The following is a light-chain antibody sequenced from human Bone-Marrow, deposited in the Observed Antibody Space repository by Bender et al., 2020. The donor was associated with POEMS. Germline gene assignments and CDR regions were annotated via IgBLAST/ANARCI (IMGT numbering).Light chain of an antibody. Sequence: QSALSQPASVSGSPGQSITISCTGTSSDVGAYNFVSWYQQHPGKAPRVIIYEVSQRPSGVPDRFSGSKSGNTASLTVSGLQAEDEADYYCSSYAGSSTLVFGGGTKLTVL. CDR1: SSDVGAYNF. CDR3: SSYAGSSTLV. V-gene: IGLV2-8*01. J-gene: IGLJ2*01. CDR2: EVS.